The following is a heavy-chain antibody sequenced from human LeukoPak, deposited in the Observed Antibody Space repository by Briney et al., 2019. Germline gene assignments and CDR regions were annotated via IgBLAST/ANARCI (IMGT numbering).Heavy chain of an antibody. D-gene: IGHD2-2*01. Sequence: PGGSLRLSCAASGFTVSSNYMSWVRQAPGKGLEWVSAISGSGGSTYYADSVKGRFTISRDNSKNTLYLQMNSLRAEDTAVYYCAKEKRSAAMRDAFDIWGQGTMVTVSS. CDR1: GFTVSSNY. CDR3: AKEKRSAAMRDAFDI. V-gene: IGHV3-23*01. CDR2: ISGSGGST. J-gene: IGHJ3*02.